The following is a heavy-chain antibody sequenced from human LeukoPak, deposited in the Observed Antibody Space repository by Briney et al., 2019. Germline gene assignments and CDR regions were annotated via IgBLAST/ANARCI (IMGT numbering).Heavy chain of an antibody. CDR1: GGSISSGSDY. CDR3: ARESLGPPYYFDY. J-gene: IGHJ4*02. Sequence: PSQTLSLTCNVSGGSISSGSDYWSWIRQPAGKGLEWIGRICASGSTNYNPSLKSRVTISVDTSKNQFSLKLTSVTAADTAVYYCARESLGPPYYFDYWGQGTLVTVSS. D-gene: IGHD1-26*01. V-gene: IGHV4-61*02. CDR2: ICASGST.